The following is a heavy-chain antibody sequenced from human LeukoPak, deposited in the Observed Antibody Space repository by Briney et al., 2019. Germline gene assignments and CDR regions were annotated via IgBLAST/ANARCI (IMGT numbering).Heavy chain of an antibody. D-gene: IGHD6-19*01. J-gene: IGHJ4*02. CDR1: GGSFSSYY. V-gene: IGHV4-59*01. Sequence: PSETLSLTCAVYGGSFSSYYWSWIRQPPGKGLEWIGYIYYSGSTNYNPSLKSRVTISVDTSKNQFSLKLSSVTAADTAVYYCARAPGPGSGWTAFYDYWGQGTLVTVSS. CDR3: ARAPGPGSGWTAFYDY. CDR2: IYYSGST.